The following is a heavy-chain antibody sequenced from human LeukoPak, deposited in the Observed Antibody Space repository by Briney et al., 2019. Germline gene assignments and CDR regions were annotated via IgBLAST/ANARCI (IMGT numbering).Heavy chain of an antibody. CDR1: GGSLTIGSYY. CDR3: ARGGDGYNFLNRGEYYYFDY. J-gene: IGHJ4*02. D-gene: IGHD5-24*01. CDR2: FYTRGST. Sequence: SETLSLTCALSGGSLTIGSYYWSWVRQPAGKGLEWILRFYTRGSTNYNPSLKSRVTISVDTSKNQFSLKLNSVTAADTAVYYCARGGDGYNFLNRGEYYYFDYWGQGTLVTVSS. V-gene: IGHV4-61*02.